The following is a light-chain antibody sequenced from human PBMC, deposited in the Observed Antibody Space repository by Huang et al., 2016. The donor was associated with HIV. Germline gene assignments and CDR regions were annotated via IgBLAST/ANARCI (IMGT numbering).Light chain of an antibody. CDR2: GAA. V-gene: IGKV3-20*01. Sequence: EIVLTQSPGTLSLSPGGRATLSCRASQSVSSNYLAWYQQKPGQAPRLLIYGAASRATGIPDRVSGSGSGTDCTLTISRLEPEDFAVYYCQQYGSSPRTFGQGTKVEIK. J-gene: IGKJ1*01. CDR1: QSVSSNY. CDR3: QQYGSSPRT.